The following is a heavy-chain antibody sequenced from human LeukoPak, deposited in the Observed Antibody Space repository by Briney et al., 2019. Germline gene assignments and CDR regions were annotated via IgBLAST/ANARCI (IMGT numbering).Heavy chain of an antibody. J-gene: IGHJ6*02. CDR1: GFTFSSYT. Sequence: GGSLRLSCAASGFTFSSYTMNWVRQAPGKGLEWASVIYSGGSTYYADSVKGRFTISRDNSKNTLYLQMNSLRAEDTAVYYCARELHGYYGSGILGYYYYGMDVWGQGTTVTVSS. D-gene: IGHD3-10*01. CDR3: ARELHGYYGSGILGYYYYGMDV. CDR2: IYSGGST. V-gene: IGHV3-53*01.